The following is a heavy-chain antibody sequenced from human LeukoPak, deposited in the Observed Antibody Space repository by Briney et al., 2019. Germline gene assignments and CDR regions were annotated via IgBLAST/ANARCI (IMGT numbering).Heavy chain of an antibody. V-gene: IGHV3-30*03. CDR3: AREWSGYSFDY. Sequence: PGRSLRLSCAASGFTFSTYGMHWVCQAPGKGLEWVAVISNDGTIKYYADSVTGRFTVSRDNSRNTVYLQMNSLRAEDTAVYYCAREWSGYSFDYWGQGALVAVSS. D-gene: IGHD5-18*01. CDR1: GFTFSTYG. CDR2: ISNDGTIK. J-gene: IGHJ4*02.